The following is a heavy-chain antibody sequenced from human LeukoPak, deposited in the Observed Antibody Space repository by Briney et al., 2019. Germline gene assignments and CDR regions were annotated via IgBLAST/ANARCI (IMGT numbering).Heavy chain of an antibody. D-gene: IGHD3-3*01. J-gene: IGHJ5*02. Sequence: PSGTLSLTCTVSGGSISSYYWSWIRQPPGKGLEWIGYIYYSGSTNYNPSLKSRVTISVDTSKNQFSLKLSSVTAADTAVYYCARGEVLRFSLGNWFDPWGQGTLVTVSS. V-gene: IGHV4-59*01. CDR1: GGSISSYY. CDR3: ARGEVLRFSLGNWFDP. CDR2: IYYSGST.